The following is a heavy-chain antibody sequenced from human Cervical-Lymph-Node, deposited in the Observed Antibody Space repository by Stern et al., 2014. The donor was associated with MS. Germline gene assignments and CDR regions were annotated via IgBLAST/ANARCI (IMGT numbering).Heavy chain of an antibody. D-gene: IGHD3-10*01. CDR3: AKDTYYYGSGSYPPNYYYYGMDV. V-gene: IGHV3-9*01. CDR1: GFTFDDYA. Sequence: VQLVESGGGLVQPGRSLRLSCAASGFTFDDYAMHWVRQAPGKGLEWVSGISWNSGSIDYADSVKGRFTISRDNAKNSLYLQMNSLRAEDTALYYCAKDTYYYGSGSYPPNYYYYGMDVWGQGTTVTVSS. J-gene: IGHJ6*02. CDR2: ISWNSGSI.